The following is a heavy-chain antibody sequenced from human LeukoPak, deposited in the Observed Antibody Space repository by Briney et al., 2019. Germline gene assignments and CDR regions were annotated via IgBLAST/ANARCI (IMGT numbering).Heavy chain of an antibody. CDR3: ARGEAAAVTSFDS. D-gene: IGHD6-13*01. J-gene: IGHJ4*02. Sequence: ASVNVSCKASGGTFSSYAISWVRQAPGQGLEWMGGIIPIFGTANYAQKFQGRVTITADESTSTAYMELSSLRSEDTAVYYCARGEAAAVTSFDSWGQGTQVTVSS. CDR1: GGTFSSYA. V-gene: IGHV1-69*13. CDR2: IIPIFGTA.